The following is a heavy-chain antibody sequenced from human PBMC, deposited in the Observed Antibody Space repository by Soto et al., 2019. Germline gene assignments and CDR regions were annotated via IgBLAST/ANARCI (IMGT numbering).Heavy chain of an antibody. J-gene: IGHJ3*02. CDR2: IWYDGSKK. D-gene: IGHD2-21*02. V-gene: IGHV3-33*01. CDR3: ARGRGGSSGGNSAHFDI. CDR1: GFTFSGFG. Sequence: QVQLVESGGGVVQPGTSLRLSCEASGFTFSGFGMHWVRQAPGKGLEWVAVIWYDGSKKYYADCVKGRFTISRDNSKNALYLQMHSLRAEDTAVYYCARGRGGSSGGNSAHFDIWGQGTLVNVPS.